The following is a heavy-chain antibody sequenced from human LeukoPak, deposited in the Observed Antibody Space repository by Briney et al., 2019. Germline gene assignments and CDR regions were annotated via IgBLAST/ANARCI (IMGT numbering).Heavy chain of an antibody. Sequence: GGSLRLSCAASGFTFDDYAMHWVRQAPGKGLEWVSLISGDGGSTYYADSVKGRFTISRDNSKNSLYLQMNSLRTEDTALYYCAKDLGQGVVLAGLGFDPWGQGTLVTVSS. J-gene: IGHJ5*02. CDR1: GFTFDDYA. D-gene: IGHD3/OR15-3a*01. V-gene: IGHV3-43*02. CDR3: AKDLGQGVVLAGLGFDP. CDR2: ISGDGGST.